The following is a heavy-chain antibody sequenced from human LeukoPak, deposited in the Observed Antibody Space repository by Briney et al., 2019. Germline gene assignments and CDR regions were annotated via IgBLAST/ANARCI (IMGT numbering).Heavy chain of an antibody. Sequence: PGGSLRLSCAASGFTFSSYGMHWVRQAPGKGLEWVSFISYDGRNKYYADSKKGRFTISRDNSKNTLYLQMNSLRAEDTAVYYCAKRGGTVTAPWRAFDIWGQGTMVTVSS. CDR3: AKRGGTVTAPWRAFDI. CDR2: ISYDGRNK. D-gene: IGHD4-17*01. J-gene: IGHJ3*02. CDR1: GFTFSSYG. V-gene: IGHV3-30*18.